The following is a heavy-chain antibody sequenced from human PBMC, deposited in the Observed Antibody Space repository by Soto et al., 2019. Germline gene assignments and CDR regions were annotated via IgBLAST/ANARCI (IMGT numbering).Heavy chain of an antibody. D-gene: IGHD1-26*01. Sequence: SETLSLTCTVSCGSVSSGSYYWSWIRQPPGKGLEWIGYIYYSGSTNYNPSLKSRVTISVDTSKNQFSLKLSSVTAADTAVYYCARDGGRGGSNWGQGTLVTV. CDR2: IYYSGST. CDR1: CGSVSSGSYY. CDR3: ARDGGRGGSN. V-gene: IGHV4-61*01. J-gene: IGHJ4*02.